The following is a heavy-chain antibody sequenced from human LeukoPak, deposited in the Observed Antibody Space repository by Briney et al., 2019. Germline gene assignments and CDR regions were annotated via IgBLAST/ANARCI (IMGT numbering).Heavy chain of an antibody. Sequence: PRGSLRLSCAASGLTFSNYWMDWVRQAPGKGLEWVANIKQDGSEKNYVDSVKGRFIISRDNAKNSLYLQMNTLRADDTAVYYCARDGFGTGSNWGQGTRVTVS. J-gene: IGHJ4*02. V-gene: IGHV3-7*03. CDR1: GLTFSNYW. D-gene: IGHD3-16*01. CDR3: ARDGFGTGSN. CDR2: IKQDGSEK.